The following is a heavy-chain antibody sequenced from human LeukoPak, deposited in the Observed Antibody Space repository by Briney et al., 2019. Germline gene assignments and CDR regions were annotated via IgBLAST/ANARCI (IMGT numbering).Heavy chain of an antibody. CDR2: INHSGST. Sequence: SETLSPTCAVYGGSFSGYYWSWIRQPPGKGLEWIGEINHSGSTNYNPSLKSRVTISVDTSKNQFSLKLSSVTAADTAVYYRARYIVGAIDWFDPWGQGTLVTVSS. CDR3: ARYIVGAIDWFDP. J-gene: IGHJ5*02. V-gene: IGHV4-34*01. CDR1: GGSFSGYY. D-gene: IGHD1-26*01.